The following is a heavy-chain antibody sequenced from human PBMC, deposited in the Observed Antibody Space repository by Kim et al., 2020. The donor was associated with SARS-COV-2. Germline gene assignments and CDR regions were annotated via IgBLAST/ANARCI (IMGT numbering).Heavy chain of an antibody. CDR2: ISAYNGNT. J-gene: IGHJ4*02. V-gene: IGHV1-18*01. CDR3: ARDNIVVVPAANDY. Sequence: ASVTVSCKASGYTFTSYGISWVRQAPGQGLEWMGWISAYNGNTNYAQKLQGRVTMTTDTSTNTAYMELRSLRSDDTAVYYCARDNIVVVPAANDYWGQGTLVTVSS. CDR1: GYTFTSYG. D-gene: IGHD2-2*01.